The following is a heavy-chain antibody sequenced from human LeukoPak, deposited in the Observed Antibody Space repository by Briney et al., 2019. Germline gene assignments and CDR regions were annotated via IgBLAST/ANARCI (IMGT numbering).Heavy chain of an antibody. CDR2: INPSGGST. J-gene: IGHJ4*02. V-gene: IGHV1-46*01. D-gene: IGHD1-20*01. Sequence: GSVMKTSRAAGYTSTNHFIRWVRRAPGQGLEWMGLINPSGGSTSYAQHYQGRLILTRDTSTSTVYMELSSLRSEDTAVYYCARDGLHNWKHLYFDYWAESPGH. CDR1: GYTSTNHF. CDR3: ARDGLHNWKHLYFDY.